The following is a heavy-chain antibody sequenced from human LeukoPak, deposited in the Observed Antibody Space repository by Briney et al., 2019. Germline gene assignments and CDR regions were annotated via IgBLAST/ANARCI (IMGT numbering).Heavy chain of an antibody. D-gene: IGHD6-13*01. J-gene: IGHJ4*02. CDR1: GGSISSSSYY. CDR3: AIGDASTWHPRLDY. CDR2: IYYSGST. Sequence: PSETLSLTCTVSGGSISSSSYYWGWIRQPPGKGLEWIGSIYYSGSTYYNPSLKSRVTISVDTSKNQFSLKLSSVTAADTAVYYCAIGDASTWHPRLDYWGQGTLVTVSS. V-gene: IGHV4-39*01.